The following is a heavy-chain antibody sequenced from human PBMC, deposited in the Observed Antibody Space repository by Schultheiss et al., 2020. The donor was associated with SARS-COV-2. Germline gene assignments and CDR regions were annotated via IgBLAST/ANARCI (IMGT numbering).Heavy chain of an antibody. CDR3: AREGGSMATTFYYYYGMDV. J-gene: IGHJ6*02. CDR2: INPNSGGT. D-gene: IGHD5-24*01. V-gene: IGHV1-2*02. CDR1: GYTFTGYY. Sequence: GESLKISCKASGYTFTGYYMHWVRQAPGQGLEWMGWINPNSGGTNYAQKFQGRVTMTRDTSISTAYMELSRLRSDDTAVYYCAREGGSMATTFYYYYGMDVWGQGTTVTVSS.